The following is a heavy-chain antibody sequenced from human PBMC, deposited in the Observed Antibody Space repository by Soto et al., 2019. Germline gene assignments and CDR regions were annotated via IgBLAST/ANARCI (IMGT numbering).Heavy chain of an antibody. J-gene: IGHJ4*02. CDR3: ARGYCSGGSCFWFDY. CDR1: GGSISNYY. CDR2: IYDSGST. Sequence: SETLSLTCTVSGGSISNYYWSWIRQPPGKGLEWIGYIYDSGSTNYNPSLKSRVTISVDTSKNQFSLKLSSVTAADTAVYYCARGYCSGGSCFWFDYWGQGTLVTVSS. D-gene: IGHD2-15*01. V-gene: IGHV4-59*01.